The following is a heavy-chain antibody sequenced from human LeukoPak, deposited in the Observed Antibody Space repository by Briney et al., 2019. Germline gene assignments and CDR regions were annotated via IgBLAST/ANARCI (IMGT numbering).Heavy chain of an antibody. Sequence: GESLQFSCKASAYSFTSYCIGWVRQIPGQRLEWLGGIYPGDSDTRYSPSFQGQVTISADNSISTAYLHSSSLKASDTAMYYCARHGTTTVTYAFDIWGQGTMVTVSS. V-gene: IGHV5-51*01. CDR1: AYSFTSYC. D-gene: IGHD4-17*01. CDR2: IYPGDSDT. J-gene: IGHJ3*02. CDR3: ARHGTTTVTYAFDI.